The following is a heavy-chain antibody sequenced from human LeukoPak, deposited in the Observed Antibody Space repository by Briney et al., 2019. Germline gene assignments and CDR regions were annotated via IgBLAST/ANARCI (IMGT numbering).Heavy chain of an antibody. V-gene: IGHV4-34*01. D-gene: IGHD3-3*01. Sequence: SETLSLTCAVYGGSFSGYYWSWIRQPPGKGLDWFGEINHSGSTNYNPSLKSRVTISVDTSKNQFSLKLSSVTAADTAVYYCARADPITIFGVVIIRRNWFDPWGQGTLVTVSS. J-gene: IGHJ5*02. CDR2: INHSGST. CDR3: ARADPITIFGVVIIRRNWFDP. CDR1: GGSFSGYY.